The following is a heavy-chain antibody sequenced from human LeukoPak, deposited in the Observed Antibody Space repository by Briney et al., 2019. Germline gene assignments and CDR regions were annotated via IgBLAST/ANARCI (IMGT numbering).Heavy chain of an antibody. V-gene: IGHV3-23*01. Sequence: GGSLRLSCAASGFTFSSYGMSWVRQAPGKGLEWVSAISGSGGSTYYADSVKGRFTISRDNAKNTLYLQMNSLRAEDTAVYYCASLCSEASTAMGTDDAFDIWGQGTMVTVSS. CDR2: ISGSGGST. D-gene: IGHD5-18*01. CDR3: ASLCSEASTAMGTDDAFDI. CDR1: GFTFSSYG. J-gene: IGHJ3*02.